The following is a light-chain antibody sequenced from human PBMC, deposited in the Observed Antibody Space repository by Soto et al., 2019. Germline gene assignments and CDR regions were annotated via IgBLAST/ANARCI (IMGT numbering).Light chain of an antibody. CDR1: SSDVGRFNY. V-gene: IGLV2-14*01. CDR2: EVT. J-gene: IGLJ2*01. Sequence: QSALTQPASVSGSPGQSITISCTGTSSDVGRFNYVSWYQCHPGKAPKLIIYEVTDRPSGISNRFSGSKSGNTASLTISGLQAEDEANYYCCSYTSSSTRVFGGGTQLTVL. CDR3: CSYTSSSTRV.